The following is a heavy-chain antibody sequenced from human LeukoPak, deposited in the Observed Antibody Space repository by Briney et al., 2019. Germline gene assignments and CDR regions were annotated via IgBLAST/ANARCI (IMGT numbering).Heavy chain of an antibody. CDR3: ARVFGLRKYYMDV. J-gene: IGHJ6*03. V-gene: IGHV1-69*04. D-gene: IGHD5-12*01. Sequence: SVKVSCKASGGTFSSYAISWVRQAPGQGLEWMGRIIPILGIANYAQKFQGRVTITADKSTSTAYMELSNLRSEDTAVYYCARVFGLRKYYMDVWGKGTTVTVSS. CDR2: IIPILGIA. CDR1: GGTFSSYA.